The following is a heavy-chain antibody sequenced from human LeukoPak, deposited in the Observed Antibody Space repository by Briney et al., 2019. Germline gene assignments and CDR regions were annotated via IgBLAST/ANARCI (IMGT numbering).Heavy chain of an antibody. J-gene: IGHJ5*02. CDR3: ARVRPGYCSGGSCGNWFDP. Sequence: ASVKVSCKASGYTFTGYYMHWVRQAPGQGLEWMGWINPNSGGTNYAQKFQGRVTMTRDTSISTAYIELSRLRSDDTAVYYCARVRPGYCSGGSCGNWFDPWGQGTLVTVSS. CDR1: GYTFTGYY. CDR2: INPNSGGT. V-gene: IGHV1-2*02. D-gene: IGHD2-15*01.